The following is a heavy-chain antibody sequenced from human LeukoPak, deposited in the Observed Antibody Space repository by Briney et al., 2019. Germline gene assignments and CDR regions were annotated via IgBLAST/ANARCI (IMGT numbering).Heavy chain of an antibody. CDR2: INPNSGGT. V-gene: IGHV1-2*02. J-gene: IGHJ4*02. CDR3: ARDVFYYGSGTQAPY. CDR1: GYTFTGYY. D-gene: IGHD3-10*01. Sequence: ASVKVSCEASGYTFTGYYTHWVRQAPGQGLEWMGWINPNSGGTNYAQKFQGRVTMTRDTSISTAYMELSRLRSDDTAVYYCARDVFYYGSGTQAPYWGQGTLVTVSS.